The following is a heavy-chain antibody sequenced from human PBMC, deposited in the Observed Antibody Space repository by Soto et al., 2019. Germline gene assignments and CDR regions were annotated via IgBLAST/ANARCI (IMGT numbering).Heavy chain of an antibody. CDR3: AKNLPRTGRFDY. CDR1: GASITSTTYF. J-gene: IGHJ4*02. Sequence: SETLSLTCSLSGASITSTTYFWAWIRQPPGKRLEWVGSIYYSGKNHYNPSLKSRTTISVDRSRNQFSLQVSSVTAADTAVYYCAKNLPRTGRFDYWGQGTVVTVSS. CDR2: IYYSGKN. V-gene: IGHV4-39*01.